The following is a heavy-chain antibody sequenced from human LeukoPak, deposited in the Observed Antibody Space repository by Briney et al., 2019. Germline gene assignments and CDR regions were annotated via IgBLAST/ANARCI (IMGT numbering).Heavy chain of an antibody. Sequence: SETLSLTCAVSSYSIRSDSYWGWIRQTPGKVLGWIASIKHSGITYYNPSLKSRVTISVDMSKNQFCIWLPSVTAADTAVYCCGRDIPCGYYDYWGQGILVTVSS. CDR3: GRDIPCGYYDY. CDR2: IKHSGIT. J-gene: IGHJ4*02. D-gene: IGHD3-22*01. CDR1: SYSIRSDSY. V-gene: IGHV4-38-2*02.